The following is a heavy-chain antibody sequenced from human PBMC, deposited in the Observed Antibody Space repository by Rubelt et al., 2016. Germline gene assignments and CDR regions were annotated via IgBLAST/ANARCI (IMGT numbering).Heavy chain of an antibody. CDR3: ARGYCSSANCLFNWFDP. CDR2: IRTYNGTP. Sequence: QVQLVQSGAEVKKPGASVKVSCKASGYTFTTYGISWVRQAPGQGLEWMGWIRTYNGTPHYAQKLQGRVTMTTDTSTSTAYMELRSLRSDDTAMYFCARGYCSSANCLFNWFDPWGQGTLVTVSS. J-gene: IGHJ5*02. D-gene: IGHD2-2*01. V-gene: IGHV1-18*01. CDR1: GYTFTTYG.